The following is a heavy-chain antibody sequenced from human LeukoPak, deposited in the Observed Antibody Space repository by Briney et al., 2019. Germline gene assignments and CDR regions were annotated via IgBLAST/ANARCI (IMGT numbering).Heavy chain of an antibody. CDR3: PTRRGWSPDH. J-gene: IGHJ4*02. V-gene: IGHV3-43*02. CDR1: GLTYDNYF. Sequence: GGALPLSCAASGLTYDNYFMHWVRQARARGLECVSLICGDGGTTYYRDSVKGRFTISSDNSKHYLSLQLEGLTADDSAWYFFPTRRGWSPDHWGQGALVTVSS. D-gene: IGHD6-19*01. CDR2: ICGDGGTT.